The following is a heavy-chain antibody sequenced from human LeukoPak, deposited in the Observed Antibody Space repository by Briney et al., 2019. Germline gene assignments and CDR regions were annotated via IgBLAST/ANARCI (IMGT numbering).Heavy chain of an antibody. CDR2: INPSGGST. CDR1: GYTFTSYY. Sequence: ASVTVSCQASGYTFTSYYIHGVRQAPGKGLEWMGIINPSGGSTTYTQSFQDRVTMTRDTSTSTGYVELTSLRSEDTAIYSCARADYWGQGTMVTVSS. J-gene: IGHJ4*02. CDR3: ARADY. V-gene: IGHV1-46*01.